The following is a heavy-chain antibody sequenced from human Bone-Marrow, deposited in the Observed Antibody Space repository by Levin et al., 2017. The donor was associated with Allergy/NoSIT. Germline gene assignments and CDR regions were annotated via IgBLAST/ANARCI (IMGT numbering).Heavy chain of an antibody. CDR1: GYTFTSYD. J-gene: IGHJ6*02. CDR3: ARGLGYCSSTSCEKGYYYYGMDV. CDR2: MNPNSGNT. Sequence: ASVKVSCKASGYTFTSYDINWVRQATGQGLEWMGWMNPNSGNTGYAQQFQGRVTMTRNTSISTAYMELSSLRSEDTAVYYCARGLGYCSSTSCEKGYYYYGMDVWGQGTTVTVSS. V-gene: IGHV1-8*01. D-gene: IGHD2-2*01.